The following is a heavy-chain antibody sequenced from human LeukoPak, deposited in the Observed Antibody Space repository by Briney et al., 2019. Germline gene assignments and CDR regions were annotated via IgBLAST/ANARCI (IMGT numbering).Heavy chain of an antibody. CDR2: IIPIFGTT. CDR1: GGTFRSHA. Sequence: GSSVKVSCKAPGGTFRSHAVSWVRQAPGQGLEWTGGIIPIFGTTSYAQKFQGRVTITADESTSTAYMELRSLRSEDTAVYYCATSLSGIVVVAASPAFWGQGTLVTVSS. V-gene: IGHV1-69*01. CDR3: ATSLSGIVVVAASPAF. J-gene: IGHJ4*02. D-gene: IGHD2-15*01.